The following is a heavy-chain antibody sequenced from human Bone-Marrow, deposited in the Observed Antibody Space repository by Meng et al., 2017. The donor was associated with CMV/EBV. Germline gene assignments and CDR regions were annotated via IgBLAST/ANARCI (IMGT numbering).Heavy chain of an antibody. Sequence: AVSGASISSTRFYFWTWFRQPPGKGLEWIGTIEFGVNTFYNPSLKSRVKMSVDTSNIQFSLNLSSVTAADTAVYYCTRRRKQGGFDPWGQGTLVTVSS. CDR3: TRRRKQGGFDP. CDR2: IEFGVNT. J-gene: IGHJ5*02. V-gene: IGHV4-39*01. CDR1: GASISSTRFY.